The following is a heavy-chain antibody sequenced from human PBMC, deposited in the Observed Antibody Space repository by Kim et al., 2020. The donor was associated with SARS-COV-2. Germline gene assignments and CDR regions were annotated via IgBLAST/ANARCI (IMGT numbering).Heavy chain of an antibody. D-gene: IGHD3-10*01. CDR3: AKDDKLSYYYYYMDV. V-gene: IGHV3-9*01. J-gene: IGHJ6*03. Sequence: DSVKGRITISRNNAKNSLYLQMNSLRAGDTALSYCAKDDKLSYYYYYMDVWGKGTTVTVSS.